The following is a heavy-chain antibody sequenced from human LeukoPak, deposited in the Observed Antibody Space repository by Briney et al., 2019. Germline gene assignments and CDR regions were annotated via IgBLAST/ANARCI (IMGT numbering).Heavy chain of an antibody. J-gene: IGHJ4*02. Sequence: GGSLRLSCAASGFTVSSNYMSWVRQAPGKGLEWVSVIYSGGSTYYADSVKGRFTISRDNAKNSLYLQMNSLRAEDTAVYYCAREMFWSGYFSNLHFDYWGQGALVTVSS. CDR3: AREMFWSGYFSNLHFDY. CDR2: IYSGGST. D-gene: IGHD3-3*01. CDR1: GFTVSSNY. V-gene: IGHV3-53*01.